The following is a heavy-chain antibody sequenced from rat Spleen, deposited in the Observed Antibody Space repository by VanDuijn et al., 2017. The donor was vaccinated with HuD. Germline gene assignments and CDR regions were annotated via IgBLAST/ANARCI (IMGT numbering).Heavy chain of an antibody. Sequence: EVQLVESGGGLVQPGRSLKLSCAASGFTFSDNYMAWVRQAPTKGLEWVASISYDGGSTYYRDSVKGRFTISRNNAKSTLYLQMDSLRSEDTATYYCARPSYGYPFAYWGQGTLVTVSS. CDR1: GFTFSDNY. V-gene: IGHV5-20*01. CDR3: ARPSYGYPFAY. CDR2: ISYDGGST. J-gene: IGHJ3*01. D-gene: IGHD1-7*01.